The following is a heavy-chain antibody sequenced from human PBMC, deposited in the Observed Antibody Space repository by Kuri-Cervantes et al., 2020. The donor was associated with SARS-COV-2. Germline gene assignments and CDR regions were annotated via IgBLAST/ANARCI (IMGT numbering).Heavy chain of an antibody. CDR3: ARSLWWGPIGFGEFLVGS. J-gene: IGHJ5*01. CDR1: GYTFTNYY. Sequence: ASVKVSCKASGYTFTNYYMHWVRQAPGQGPEWMGIISPSSGSTNYAQKFQGRVAMTRDTSARTVYMELRSLRSEDTAVYYCARSLWWGPIGFGEFLVGSWGHGTLVTVSS. V-gene: IGHV1-46*01. CDR2: ISPSSGST. D-gene: IGHD3-10*01.